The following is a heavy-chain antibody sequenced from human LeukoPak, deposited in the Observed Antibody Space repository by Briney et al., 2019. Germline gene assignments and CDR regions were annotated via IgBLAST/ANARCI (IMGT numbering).Heavy chain of an antibody. D-gene: IGHD2-2*01. V-gene: IGHV3-21*01. CDR3: ARDAAAYTSAYYYYGMDV. CDR2: ISSSSSYI. Sequence: GGSLRLSCAASGFTFSSYSMNWVRQAPGKGLEWVSSISSSSSYIYYADSVKGRFTISRDNAKNSLYLQMNSLRAEDTAVYYCARDAAAYTSAYYYYGMDVWGQGTTVTVSS. J-gene: IGHJ6*02. CDR1: GFTFSSYS.